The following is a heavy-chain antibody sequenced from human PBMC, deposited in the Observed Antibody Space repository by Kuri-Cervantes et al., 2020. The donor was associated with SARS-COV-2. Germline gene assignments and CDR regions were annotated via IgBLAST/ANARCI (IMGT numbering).Heavy chain of an antibody. J-gene: IGHJ4*02. Sequence: GGSLRLSCVASGFTFSDYGMHWVRQAPGKGLEWVALISYHGNNTYHADSVKGRFTISRDNSKNTVYLQMNGLRAEDTAVYYCAKALSGCAGDCPTRWGQGTLVTVSS. V-gene: IGHV3-30*18. CDR2: ISYHGNNT. CDR1: GFTFSDYG. D-gene: IGHD2-21*01. CDR3: AKALSGCAGDCPTR.